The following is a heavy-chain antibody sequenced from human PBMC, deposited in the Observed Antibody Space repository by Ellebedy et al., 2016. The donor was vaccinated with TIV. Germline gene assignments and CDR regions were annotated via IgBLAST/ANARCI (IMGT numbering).Heavy chain of an antibody. Sequence: GGSLRLSXAGSGFNFSNYVMIWVRQAPGKGLEWVSSISPRSRFMNYADSLKGRFTISRDNAKNSLWLQMNSLRVEDTAVYYCARGSRVWFGDEPPNYWGHGTLVTVSS. CDR3: ARGSRVWFGDEPPNY. J-gene: IGHJ4*01. CDR2: ISPRSRFM. CDR1: GFNFSNYV. D-gene: IGHD3-10*01. V-gene: IGHV3-21*06.